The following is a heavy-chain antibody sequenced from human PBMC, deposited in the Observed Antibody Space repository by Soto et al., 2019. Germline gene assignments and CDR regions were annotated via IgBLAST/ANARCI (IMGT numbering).Heavy chain of an antibody. CDR3: ARVKPPYDSSGHAIVY. D-gene: IGHD3-22*01. Sequence: QVQLVQSGAEVKKPGASVKVSCKASGYTFTSYGISWVRQGPGQGLEWMGWISAYNGNTNYAQKLQGRVTMTTDTSTSTAYMELRSLRSDDTAVYYCARVKPPYDSSGHAIVYWGQGTLVTVSS. CDR1: GYTFTSYG. J-gene: IGHJ4*02. CDR2: ISAYNGNT. V-gene: IGHV1-18*04.